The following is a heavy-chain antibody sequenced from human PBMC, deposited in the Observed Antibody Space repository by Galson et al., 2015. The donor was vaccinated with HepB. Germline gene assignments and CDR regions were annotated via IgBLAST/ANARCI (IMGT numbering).Heavy chain of an antibody. V-gene: IGHV3-21*01. CDR3: ASSLYSDSSGSGFDY. CDR1: GFTFSSYS. J-gene: IGHJ4*02. CDR2: ISSSSSYI. D-gene: IGHD3-22*01. Sequence: SLRLSCAASGFTFSSYSMNWVRQAPGKGLEWVSSISSSSSYIYYADSVKGRFTISRDNAKNSLYLQMNSLRAEDTAVYYCASSLYSDSSGSGFDYWGQGTLVTISS.